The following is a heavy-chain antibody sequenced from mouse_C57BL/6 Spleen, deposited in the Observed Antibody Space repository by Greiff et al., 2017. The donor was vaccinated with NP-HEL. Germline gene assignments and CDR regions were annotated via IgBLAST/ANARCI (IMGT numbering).Heavy chain of an antibody. CDR1: GYTFTSYW. CDR2: IDPSDSYT. D-gene: IGHD2-5*01. J-gene: IGHJ3*01. Sequence: QVQLQQPGAELVKPGASVKLSCKASGYTFTSYWMQWVKQRPGQGLEWIGEIDPSDSYTNYNQKFKGKATLTVDTSSSTAYMQLSSLTSEDSAVYYCARPYSNVRSWFAYWGQGTLVTVSA. CDR3: ARPYSNVRSWFAY. V-gene: IGHV1-50*01.